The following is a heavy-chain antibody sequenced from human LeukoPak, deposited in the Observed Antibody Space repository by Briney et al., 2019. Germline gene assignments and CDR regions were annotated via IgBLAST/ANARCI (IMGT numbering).Heavy chain of an antibody. D-gene: IGHD2-21*01. V-gene: IGHV3-23*01. CDR3: AKAPVTTCSGAYCYPFDY. J-gene: IGHJ4*02. Sequence: GGSLRLSCAASGFTLSSYAMSWVRHAPGKGLEWVSAISVSGNTYHADSVKGRFTISRDSSKNTLYLQMDRLRAEDAAVYYCAKAPVTTCSGAYCYPFDYWGQGTLVTVSS. CDR2: ISVSGNT. CDR1: GFTLSSYA.